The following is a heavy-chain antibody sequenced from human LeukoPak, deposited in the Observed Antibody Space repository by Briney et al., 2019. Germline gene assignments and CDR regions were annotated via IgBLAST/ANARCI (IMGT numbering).Heavy chain of an antibody. CDR1: GFTFSSYA. CDR3: ARDRIGKYSIDY. V-gene: IGHV3-64*04. D-gene: IGHD2-15*01. Sequence: GGSLRLSCLASGFTFSSYAMHWVRQAPGKGLEYVSSITSNGDTTYYADSLKHRFTISRDNSKNTLYLQMNSLRVEDTAVYYCARDRIGKYSIDYWGQGTLVTVSS. CDR2: ITSNGDTT. J-gene: IGHJ4*02.